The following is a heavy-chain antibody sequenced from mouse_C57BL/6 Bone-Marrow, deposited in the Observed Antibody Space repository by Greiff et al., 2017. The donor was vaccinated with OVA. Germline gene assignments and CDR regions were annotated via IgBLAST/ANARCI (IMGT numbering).Heavy chain of an antibody. D-gene: IGHD1-1*01. CDR1: GFNIKDDY. V-gene: IGHV14-4*01. CDR2: IDPEDGDT. CDR3: TTLTDYYGSSPYAMDY. J-gene: IGHJ4*01. Sequence: EVQLQQSGAELVRPGASVKLSCTASGFNIKDDYMHWVKQRPEQGLEWIGWIDPEDGDTEYASNFQGKATITADTSSNTAYLQLSSLTSEDTAVYYCTTLTDYYGSSPYAMDYWGQGTSVTVSS.